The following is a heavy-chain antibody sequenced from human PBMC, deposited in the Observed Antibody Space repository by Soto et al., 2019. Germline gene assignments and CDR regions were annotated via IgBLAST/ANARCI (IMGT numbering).Heavy chain of an antibody. CDR3: ARRPLYGDELYFDY. Sequence: QVQLQESGPGLVKPSQTLSLTCTVSGGSISSGDYYWSWIRQPPGKGLEWIGYIYYRGSTYYNPSLKIRVTISVDTSKNQFSLKLSSVTAEDTAVYYCARRPLYGDELYFDYWGQGTLVTLSS. CDR1: GGSISSGDYY. J-gene: IGHJ4*02. D-gene: IGHD4-17*01. CDR2: IYYRGST. V-gene: IGHV4-30-4*01.